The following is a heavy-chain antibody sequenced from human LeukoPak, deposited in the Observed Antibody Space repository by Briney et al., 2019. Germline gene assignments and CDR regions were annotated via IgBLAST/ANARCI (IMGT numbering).Heavy chain of an antibody. J-gene: IGHJ6*04. CDR1: GYTFTSYG. Sequence: ASVTVSCKASGYTFTSYGISWVRQAPGQGLEWMGWINAGNGNTKYSQKFQGRVTITRDTSASTAYMELSSPRSEDTAVYYCARTTRGGGIRYPAYGMDVWGKGTTVTVSS. V-gene: IGHV1-3*01. CDR3: ARTTRGGGIRYPAYGMDV. CDR2: INAGNGNT. D-gene: IGHD2-15*01.